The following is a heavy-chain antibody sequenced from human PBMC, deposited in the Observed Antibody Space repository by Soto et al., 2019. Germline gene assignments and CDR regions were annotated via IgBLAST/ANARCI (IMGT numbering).Heavy chain of an antibody. D-gene: IGHD3-10*01. CDR3: ARARSLYYGSVTKPGVQCYFDY. J-gene: IGHJ4*02. Sequence: QVQLVESGGGVVQPGRSLRLSCAASGFTFSSYAMHWVRQAPGKGLEWVAVISYDGSNKYYADSVKGRFTISRDNSKNTLYLQMNSLRAEDTAVYYCARARSLYYGSVTKPGVQCYFDYWGQGTLVTVSS. V-gene: IGHV3-30-3*01. CDR2: ISYDGSNK. CDR1: GFTFSSYA.